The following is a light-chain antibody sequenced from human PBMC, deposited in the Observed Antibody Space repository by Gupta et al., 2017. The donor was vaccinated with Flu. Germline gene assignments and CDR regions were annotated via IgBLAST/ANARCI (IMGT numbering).Light chain of an antibody. CDR2: LGS. CDR1: QSLLFSNGYHY. CDR3: MQPLQTPFT. Sequence: IVMTQSPLSLPVTHGEPASISCRSSQSLLFSNGYHYLDWYLQKPGQSPQLLIYLGSTRDSGVPDRFSGSGSGTDFTLKISRVEAEDVGVYYCMQPLQTPFTFGPGTKVDFK. J-gene: IGKJ3*01. V-gene: IGKV2-28*01.